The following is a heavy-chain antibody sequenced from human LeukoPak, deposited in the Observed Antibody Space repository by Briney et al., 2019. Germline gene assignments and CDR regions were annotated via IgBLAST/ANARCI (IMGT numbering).Heavy chain of an antibody. J-gene: IGHJ4*02. CDR1: GFIFDDYA. CDR2: ITWGRDNL. D-gene: IGHD3-10*01. Sequence: PGGSLRLSCTVSGFIFDDYAMHWVRQAPGKGLEWVSGITWGRDNLAYAASVKGRFTISRDNAKNSLYLQMNSLRAEDTALYYCAKGKRTGRGGFDYWGQGTLVTVSS. CDR3: AKGKRTGRGGFDY. V-gene: IGHV3-9*01.